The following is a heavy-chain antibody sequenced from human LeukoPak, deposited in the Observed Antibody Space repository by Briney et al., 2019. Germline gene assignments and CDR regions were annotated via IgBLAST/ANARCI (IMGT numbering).Heavy chain of an antibody. J-gene: IGHJ4*02. Sequence: ASVKVSCKVSGYTLTELSMHWVRQAPRKGLEWMGRFDPEDGETIYAQTLQGRVTMTEDTSTDTAYMELSSLRSEDTAVYYCATEALDDSDSYFEYWGQGTLVTVSS. CDR1: GYTLTELS. V-gene: IGHV1-24*01. CDR3: ATEALDDSDSYFEY. CDR2: FDPEDGET. D-gene: IGHD3-10*01.